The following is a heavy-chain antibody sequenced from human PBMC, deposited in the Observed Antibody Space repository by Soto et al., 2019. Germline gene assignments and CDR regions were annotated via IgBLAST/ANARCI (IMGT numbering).Heavy chain of an antibody. V-gene: IGHV4-31*03. J-gene: IGHJ4*01. CDR3: ARWELRDFDS. Sequence: SETLSLTCSVSGASVTTDSYFCSWVRRHPGKGLEWIGYISHTGSAFHNPSLKSRVSISIDTSTDKFSLRLSSLTASDTAVYYCARWELRDFDSWGPGILVTVSS. CDR1: GASVTTDSYF. CDR2: ISHTGSA. D-gene: IGHD1-7*01.